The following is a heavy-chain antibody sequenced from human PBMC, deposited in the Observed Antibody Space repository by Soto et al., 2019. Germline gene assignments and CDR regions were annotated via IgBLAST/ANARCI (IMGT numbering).Heavy chain of an antibody. CDR2: MNPDSGNT. D-gene: IGHD3-10*01. CDR1: GYTFTSYD. V-gene: IGHV1-8*01. Sequence: QVQLVQSGAEVRTPGASVKVSCKASGYTFTSYDINWVRQATGQGPEWMGWMNPDSGNTGYVQKFQGRVTMTRNTAISTAYMELSSLRSEDTAVYYCARSVGGSNGNFDYWGQGTLVTVSS. J-gene: IGHJ4*02. CDR3: ARSVGGSNGNFDY.